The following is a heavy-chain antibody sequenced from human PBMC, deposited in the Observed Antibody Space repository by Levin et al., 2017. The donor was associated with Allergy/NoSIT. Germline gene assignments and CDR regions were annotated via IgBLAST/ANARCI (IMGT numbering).Heavy chain of an antibody. J-gene: IGHJ4*02. CDR1: GFTYSGYA. Sequence: GGSLRLSCAASGFTYSGYAMSWVRQAPGKGLEWVSTISDNGRSTSYADSVRGRFTISRDNPKSMLFLQMSSLRVEDTATYYCVKDRLRYSSSWFDFWGQGTLVTVSS. D-gene: IGHD6-13*01. CDR2: ISDNGRST. V-gene: IGHV3-23*01. CDR3: VKDRLRYSSSWFDF.